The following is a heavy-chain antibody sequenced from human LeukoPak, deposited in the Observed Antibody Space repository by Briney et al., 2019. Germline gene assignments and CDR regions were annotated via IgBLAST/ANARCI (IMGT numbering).Heavy chain of an antibody. D-gene: IGHD2-15*01. CDR1: GFTFSSYS. V-gene: IGHV3-21*01. J-gene: IGHJ4*02. Sequence: GGSLRLSCAASGFTFSSYSMNWVRQAPGKGLEWVSSISSSSSYIYYADSVKGRFTISRDNAKNSLYLQMNSLRAEDTAVYYCASDLGYCSGGSCDSDYWGQGTLVTVPS. CDR3: ASDLGYCSGGSCDSDY. CDR2: ISSSSSYI.